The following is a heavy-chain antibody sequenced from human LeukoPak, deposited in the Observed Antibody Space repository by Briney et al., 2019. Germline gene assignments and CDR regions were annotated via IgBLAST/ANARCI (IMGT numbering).Heavy chain of an antibody. CDR3: ARDPQGYSDHGTSFDY. CDR1: GFTFSSYA. CDR2: ISYDGSNK. V-gene: IGHV3-30*04. Sequence: GGSLRLSCAASGFTFSSYAMHWVRQAPGKGLEWVAVISYDGSNKYYADSVKGRFTISRDNSKNTLYLQMNSLRAEDTAVYYCARDPQGYSDHGTSFDYWGQGTLVTVSS. D-gene: IGHD4-17*01. J-gene: IGHJ4*02.